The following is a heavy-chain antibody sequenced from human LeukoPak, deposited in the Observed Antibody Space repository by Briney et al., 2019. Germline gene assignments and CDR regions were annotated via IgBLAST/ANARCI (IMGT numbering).Heavy chain of an antibody. CDR2: ISAYNGNT. CDR1: GYTFTSYG. Sequence: ASVKVSCKASGYTFTSYGISWVRQAPGQGLAWMGWISAYNGNTNYAQKLQGRVTMTTDTSTSTAYMELRSLRSDDTAVYYCARGAEPEQWLFLLYFDYWGQGTLVTVSS. D-gene: IGHD6-19*01. J-gene: IGHJ4*02. V-gene: IGHV1-18*04. CDR3: ARGAEPEQWLFLLYFDY.